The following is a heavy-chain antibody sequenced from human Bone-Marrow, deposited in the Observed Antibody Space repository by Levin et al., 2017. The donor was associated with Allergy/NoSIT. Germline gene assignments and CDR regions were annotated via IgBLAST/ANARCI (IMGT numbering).Heavy chain of an antibody. Sequence: ESLKISCTASGYTFTGYYMHWVRQAPGQGLEWMGRINPNSGGTNYAQKFQGRVTMTRDTSISTAYMELSRLRSDDTAVYYCARVLVATTDPFDYWGQGTLVTVSS. V-gene: IGHV1-2*06. D-gene: IGHD5-12*01. CDR1: GYTFTGYY. CDR2: INPNSGGT. CDR3: ARVLVATTDPFDY. J-gene: IGHJ4*02.